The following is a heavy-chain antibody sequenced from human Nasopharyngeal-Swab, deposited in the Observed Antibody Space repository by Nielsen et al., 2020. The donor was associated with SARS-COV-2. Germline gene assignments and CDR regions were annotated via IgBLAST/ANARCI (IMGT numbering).Heavy chain of an antibody. D-gene: IGHD4-17*01. Sequence: SVKVSCKASGGTFSSYAISWVRQAPGQGLEGMGGIIPIFGTANYAQKFQGRVTITADESTSTAYMELSSLRSEDTAVYYCAKVRTNYGMGLNGALDPWGQGTLVTVSS. CDR1: GGTFSSYA. J-gene: IGHJ5*02. CDR2: IIPIFGTA. V-gene: IGHV1-69*13. CDR3: AKVRTNYGMGLNGALDP.